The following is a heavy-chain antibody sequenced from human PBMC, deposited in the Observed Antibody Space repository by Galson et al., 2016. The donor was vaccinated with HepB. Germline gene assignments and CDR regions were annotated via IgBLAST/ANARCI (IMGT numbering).Heavy chain of an antibody. Sequence: SETLSLTCTVSGGSINTYYWSWIRQSPGTGLEWIGYIHYSESTSYNPSLKSRVTISVDTSKNQFSLKLSSVTAADTALYYCARHSCVTIFGVVITHFDDWGQGTLVTVSS. J-gene: IGHJ4*02. CDR3: ARHSCVTIFGVVITHFDD. CDR2: IHYSEST. D-gene: IGHD3-3*01. V-gene: IGHV4-59*08. CDR1: GGSINTYY.